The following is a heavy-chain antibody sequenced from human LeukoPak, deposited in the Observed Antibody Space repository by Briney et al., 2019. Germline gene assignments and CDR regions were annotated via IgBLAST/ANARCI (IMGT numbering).Heavy chain of an antibody. D-gene: IGHD6-19*01. V-gene: IGHV4-59*12. CDR3: ARVWSAEAAVAGNLNFDY. CDR1: GGSISSYY. J-gene: IGHJ4*02. CDR2: IYYSGST. Sequence: SETLSLTCTVSGGSISSYYWSWIRQPPGKGLEWIGYIYYSGSTNYDPSLKSRVTISVDKSKNQFSLKLSSVTAADTAVYYCARVWSAEAAVAGNLNFDYWGQGTLVTVSS.